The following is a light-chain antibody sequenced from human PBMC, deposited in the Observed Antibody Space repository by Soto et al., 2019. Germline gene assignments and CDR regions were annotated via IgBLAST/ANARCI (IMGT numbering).Light chain of an antibody. J-gene: IGKJ2*01. CDR1: QRISNSY. V-gene: IGKV3-20*01. Sequence: EIVLTQSPGTLSLSPGERATLSCRASQRISNSYLAWYQQKPGQAPRLLLYDASSRATGIPDRVSGSGSGTDFTLTISRLEPEDLAVDYCHEYARPPFAFGQGTKVEIK. CDR2: DAS. CDR3: HEYARPPFA.